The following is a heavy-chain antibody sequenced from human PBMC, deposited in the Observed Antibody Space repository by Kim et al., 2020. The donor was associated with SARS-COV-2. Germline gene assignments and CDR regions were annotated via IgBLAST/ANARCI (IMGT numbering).Heavy chain of an antibody. CDR1: GFTFSNYA. CDR2: ISGSGGST. V-gene: IGHV3-23*01. Sequence: GGSLRLSCAASGFTFSNYAMTWVRQAPGKGLEWVSVISGSGGSTNYADSVKGRLTISRDNSKNTLYLQMNNLRAGDAAVYYCARGGARGLFDYWGQGTLVTGSS. J-gene: IGHJ4*02. CDR3: ARGGARGLFDY.